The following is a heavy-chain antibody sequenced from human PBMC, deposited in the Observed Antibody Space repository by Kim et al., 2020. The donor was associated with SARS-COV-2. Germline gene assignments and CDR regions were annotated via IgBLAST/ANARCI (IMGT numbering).Heavy chain of an antibody. CDR3: ARDEKDGNYYYYMDV. Sequence: GGSLRLSCAASGFTFSSYAIHWVRQAPGKGLEWVAVISYDGSNKYYADSVKGRFTISRDNSKNTLYLQMNSLRAEDTAVYYCARDEKDGNYYYYMDVWG. V-gene: IGHV3-30-3*01. J-gene: IGHJ6*03. CDR2: ISYDGSNK. CDR1: GFTFSSYA.